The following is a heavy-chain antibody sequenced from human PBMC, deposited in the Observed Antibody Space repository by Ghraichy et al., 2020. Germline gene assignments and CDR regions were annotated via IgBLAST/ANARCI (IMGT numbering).Heavy chain of an antibody. D-gene: IGHD3-3*01. Sequence: ASVKVSCKASGYTFTGYYMHWVRQAPGQGLEWMGWINPNSGGTNYAQKFQGRVTMTRDTSISTAYMELSRLRSDDTAVYYCARDLFGVVFYYYYGMDVWGQGTTVTVSS. CDR1: GYTFTGYY. CDR3: ARDLFGVVFYYYYGMDV. J-gene: IGHJ6*02. CDR2: INPNSGGT. V-gene: IGHV1-2*02.